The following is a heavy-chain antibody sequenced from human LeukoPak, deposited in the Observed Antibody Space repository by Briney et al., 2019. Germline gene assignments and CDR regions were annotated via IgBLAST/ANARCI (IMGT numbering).Heavy chain of an antibody. V-gene: IGHV1-69*05. J-gene: IGHJ6*03. Sequence: VASVKVSCKASGCTLSSYAIRWVRQAPGQGLEWMGGIIPIFGTSNYAQKFQGRVKITTDEPTGTAYMELSSLRSGDTAVYYWARGEAPTGTSYCMDVWGKGTTVTVSS. D-gene: IGHD1-1*01. CDR3: ARGEAPTGTSYCMDV. CDR1: GCTLSSYA. CDR2: IIPIFGTS.